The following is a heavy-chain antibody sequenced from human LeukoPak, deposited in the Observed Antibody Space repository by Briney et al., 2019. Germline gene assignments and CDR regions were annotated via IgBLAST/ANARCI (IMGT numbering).Heavy chain of an antibody. CDR1: GYSISSGYY. Sequence: PSETLSLTCAVSGYSISSGYYWGWIRQPPGKGLEWIGSIYHGGSTYYNPSLKSRVTISVDTSKNQYSLKLSSVTAADTAVYYCARDEAVVVPAAPFYYWGQGTLVTVSS. V-gene: IGHV4-38-2*02. CDR2: IYHGGST. CDR3: ARDEAVVVPAAPFYY. J-gene: IGHJ4*02. D-gene: IGHD2-2*01.